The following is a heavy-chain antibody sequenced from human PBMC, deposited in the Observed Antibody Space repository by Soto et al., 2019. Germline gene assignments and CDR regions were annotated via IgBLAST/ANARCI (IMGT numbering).Heavy chain of an antibody. CDR3: ARNTNVYYEDSGSLT. CDR1: GGTFSSNA. Sequence: SVKVSCKASGGTFSSNAISWVRQAPGHGLEWMGGIIPIFDTANYAQKFQDRVTITADESTSTAYLELSSLRSEDTAVYYCARNTNVYYEDSGSLTWGQGTLVTVSS. D-gene: IGHD3-10*01. CDR2: IIPIFDTA. V-gene: IGHV1-69*13. J-gene: IGHJ5*02.